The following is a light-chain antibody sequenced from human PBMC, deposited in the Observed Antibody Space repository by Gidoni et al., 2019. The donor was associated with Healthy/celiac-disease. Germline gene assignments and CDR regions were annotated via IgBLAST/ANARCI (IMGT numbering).Light chain of an antibody. CDR3: QQRSNWPLT. J-gene: IGKJ4*02. CDR1: QSVSSY. V-gene: IGKV3-11*01. CDR2: DAS. Sequence: EIVLTQYPATLSLSPGERATLSCRASQSVSSYLDWYQQKPGQAPRLLIYDASNRATGIPARFSGSGSGTDFTLTISSLESEDFAVYYCQQRSNWPLTFGGGTKVEIK.